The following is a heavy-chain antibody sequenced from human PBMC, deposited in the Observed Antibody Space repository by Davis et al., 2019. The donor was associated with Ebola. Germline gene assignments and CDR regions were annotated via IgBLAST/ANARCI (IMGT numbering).Heavy chain of an antibody. CDR2: IYYSGST. Sequence: MPSETLSLTCTVSGGSISSYYWSWIRQPPGKGLEWIGYIYYSGSTDYNPSLKSRVTISVDTSKNQFSLKLSSVTAADTAVYYCARGPSVRGMDVWGQGTTVTVSS. J-gene: IGHJ6*02. CDR1: GGSISSYY. CDR3: ARGPSVRGMDV. D-gene: IGHD3-10*02. V-gene: IGHV4-59*12.